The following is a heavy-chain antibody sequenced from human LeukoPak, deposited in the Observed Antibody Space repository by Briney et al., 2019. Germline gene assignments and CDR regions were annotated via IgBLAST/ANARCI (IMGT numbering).Heavy chain of an antibody. CDR1: GFTFSSYE. V-gene: IGHV3-48*03. Sequence: PGGSLRLSCAASGFTFSSYEMNWVRQAPGKGLEWVSYISSSGSTIYYADSVKGRFTISRDNAKNSLYLQMTSLRAEDTAVYYCARGKLCADYWGQGNLVTVSS. D-gene: IGHD2/OR15-2a*01. J-gene: IGHJ4*02. CDR2: ISSSGSTI. CDR3: ARGKLCADY.